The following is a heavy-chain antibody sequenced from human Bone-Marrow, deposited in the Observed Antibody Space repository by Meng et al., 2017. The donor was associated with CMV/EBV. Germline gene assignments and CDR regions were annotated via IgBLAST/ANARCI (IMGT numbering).Heavy chain of an antibody. V-gene: IGHV3-66*02. J-gene: IGHJ3*02. CDR2: IYSGGNT. Sequence: GGSLRLSCAASGFTVSSNYMSWVRQAPGKGLEWVSIIYSGGNTYYADSVKGRFTTSRDNSKNTLYLQMNSLRTEDTAVYYCARGGQWLVPEFDIWGQGTRVTVSS. CDR1: GFTVSSNY. D-gene: IGHD6-19*01. CDR3: ARGGQWLVPEFDI.